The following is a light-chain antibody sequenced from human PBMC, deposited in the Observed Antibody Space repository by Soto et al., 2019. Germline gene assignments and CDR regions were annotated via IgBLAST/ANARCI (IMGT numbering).Light chain of an antibody. Sequence: EIVLTQSPGTLSLSPGERATLSCRASQSVSSSYLAWYQQKPGQAPRLLIYGASSRATGIPDRFSGSRSGTNFTLPISRLESEDFAVYYCQQYGSSPRTFGQGTKVEIK. CDR3: QQYGSSPRT. CDR2: GAS. J-gene: IGKJ1*01. V-gene: IGKV3-20*01. CDR1: QSVSSSY.